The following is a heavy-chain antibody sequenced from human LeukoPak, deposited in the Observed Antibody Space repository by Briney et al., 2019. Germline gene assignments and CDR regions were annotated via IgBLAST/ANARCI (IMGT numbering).Heavy chain of an antibody. Sequence: GESLNISCKGSGYNFATYWIGWVRQVPGKGLEWMGIIYPGASSTTYSPSFQGQVTISADKSVSTAYLQWSSLKASDTAMYYCAGLRYSYGSTYYFDYWGQGTLVTVSS. CDR1: GYNFATYW. J-gene: IGHJ4*02. V-gene: IGHV5-51*01. CDR2: IYPGASST. CDR3: AGLRYSYGSTYYFDY. D-gene: IGHD5-18*01.